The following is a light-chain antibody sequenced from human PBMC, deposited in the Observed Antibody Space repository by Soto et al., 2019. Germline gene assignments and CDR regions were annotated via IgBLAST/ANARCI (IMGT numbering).Light chain of an antibody. V-gene: IGKV3D-7*01. CDR3: QQDYNLLT. Sequence: PGERVTLSCRASQSVSSSYLTWYQQKPGQAPRLLIYGASTRATSIPASFSGSGSGTDFTLTISSLQPEDFAVYYCQQDYNLLTFGGGTKVEIK. CDR1: QSVSSSY. J-gene: IGKJ4*01. CDR2: GAS.